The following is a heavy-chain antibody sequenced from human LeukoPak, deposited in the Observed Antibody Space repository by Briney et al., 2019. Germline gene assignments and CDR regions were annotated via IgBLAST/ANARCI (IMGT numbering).Heavy chain of an antibody. CDR1: GGSISSSSYY. D-gene: IGHD3-3*01. V-gene: IGHV4-39*01. J-gene: IGHJ4*02. CDR2: IYYSGST. Sequence: SETLSLTCTVSGGSISSSSYYWVWIRQPPGKGLEWVGSIYYSGSTYYNPSLKIRITISVATTQNQFSLKLSSVTAADTAVYYCARHFWSGYYTLFDYWGQGTLVTVS. CDR3: ARHFWSGYYTLFDY.